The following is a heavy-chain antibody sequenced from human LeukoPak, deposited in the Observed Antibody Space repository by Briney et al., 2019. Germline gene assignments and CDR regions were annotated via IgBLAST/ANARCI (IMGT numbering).Heavy chain of an antibody. CDR3: ARAPSAKNSSPYFFDY. D-gene: IGHD6-6*01. J-gene: IGHJ4*02. V-gene: IGHV4-34*01. CDR1: GGSFSGYY. CDR2: INQSGST. Sequence: SETLSLTCAVYGGSFSGYYWSWIRQPPGKGLEWIGEINQSGSTNYNPSLKSRVTISVDTSKNQFSLKLSSVTAADTAVYYCARAPSAKNSSPYFFDYWGQGTLVTVSS.